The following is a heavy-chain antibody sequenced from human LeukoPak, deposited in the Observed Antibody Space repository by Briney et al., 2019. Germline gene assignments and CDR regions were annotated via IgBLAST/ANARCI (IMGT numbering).Heavy chain of an antibody. D-gene: IGHD3-3*01. CDR1: GFTVSSNY. V-gene: IGHV3-53*01. CDR3: ASARYYDFWRGRGSEYYFDY. Sequence: PGGSLRLSCAASGFTVSSNYMSWVRQAPGKGLEWVSVIYSGGSTYYADSVKGRFTISRDNSKNTLYPQMNSLRDEDTAVYYCASARYYDFWRGRGSEYYFDYWGQGTLVTVSS. J-gene: IGHJ4*02. CDR2: IYSGGST.